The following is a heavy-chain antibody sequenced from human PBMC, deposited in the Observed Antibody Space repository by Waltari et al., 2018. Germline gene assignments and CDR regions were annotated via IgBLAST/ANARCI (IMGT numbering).Heavy chain of an antibody. D-gene: IGHD5-18*01. CDR1: GYTFTGYY. J-gene: IGHJ5*02. CDR2: INPNSGGT. Sequence: QVQLVQSGAVVKKPGASVKVSCKPSGYTFTGYYLHCVRPATGQGLEWLGRINPNSGGTNYAQKFQGRVTMTRDTSISTAYMELSRLRSDDTAVYYCARVGYFGPHNWFDPWGQGTLVTVSS. CDR3: ARVGYFGPHNWFDP. V-gene: IGHV1-2*06.